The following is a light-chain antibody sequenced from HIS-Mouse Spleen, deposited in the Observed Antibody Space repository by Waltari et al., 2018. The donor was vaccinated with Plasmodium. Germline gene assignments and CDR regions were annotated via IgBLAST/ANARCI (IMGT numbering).Light chain of an antibody. V-gene: IGLV2-23*02. J-gene: IGLJ1*01. CDR2: EVS. Sequence: QSALTQPASVSGSPGQSITISCTGTSSDVGSYNLVSLYQQHPGKAPKLMLYEVSKRPSGVSKRLSGSKAGNTASLTISWLQAEDEADYYCCSYAGSSTYVFGTGTKVTVL. CDR3: CSYAGSSTYV. CDR1: SSDVGSYNL.